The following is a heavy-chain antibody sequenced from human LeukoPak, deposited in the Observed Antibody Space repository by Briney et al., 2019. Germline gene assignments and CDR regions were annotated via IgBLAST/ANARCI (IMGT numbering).Heavy chain of an antibody. CDR1: GGSFSGYY. D-gene: IGHD6-19*01. CDR3: ASWNTGYSSGWYLN. J-gene: IGHJ4*02. CDR2: INHSGST. Sequence: TSVTLSLTCAVYGGSFSGYYWSWIRQPPGKGLEWIGEINHSGSTNYNPSLKGRVTIPVDTSKNQFSLKLSSVTAADTAVYHCASWNTGYSSGWYLNWGQGTLVTVSS. V-gene: IGHV4-34*01.